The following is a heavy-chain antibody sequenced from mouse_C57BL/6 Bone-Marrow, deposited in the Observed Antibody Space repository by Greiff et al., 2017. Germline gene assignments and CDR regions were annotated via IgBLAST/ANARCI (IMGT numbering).Heavy chain of an antibody. D-gene: IGHD1-1*01. J-gene: IGHJ3*01. V-gene: IGHV1-52*01. CDR2: IDPSDSET. Sequence: QVQLQQPGAELVRPGSSVKLSCKASGYTFTSYWMHWVKQRPIQGLEWIGNIDPSDSETHYNPKFKDKATLTVDQSSSTAYMQLSSLTSEDSAFYDCARRDYYYGRSPFAYWGEGTLVTVSA. CDR3: ARRDYYYGRSPFAY. CDR1: GYTFTSYW.